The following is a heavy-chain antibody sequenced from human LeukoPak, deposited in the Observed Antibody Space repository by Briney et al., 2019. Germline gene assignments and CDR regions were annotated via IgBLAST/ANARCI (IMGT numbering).Heavy chain of an antibody. J-gene: IGHJ6*04. CDR1: GFTFSSST. CDR3: AELGITMIGGV. Sequence: GGSLRLSCAASGFTFSSSTMNWVRQAPGKALEWVSYISSSGSTIYYADSVKGRFTISRDNAKNSLYLQMNSLRAEDTAVYYCAELGITMIGGVWGKGTTVTISS. CDR2: ISSSGSTI. V-gene: IGHV3-48*04. D-gene: IGHD3-10*02.